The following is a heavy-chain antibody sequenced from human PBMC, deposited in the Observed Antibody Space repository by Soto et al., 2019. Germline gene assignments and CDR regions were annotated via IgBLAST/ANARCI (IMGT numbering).Heavy chain of an antibody. D-gene: IGHD3-10*01. CDR3: ARNYYGSGSYYSADYYYYLDV. Sequence: GASVKVSCKSSGYSFTTYTMHWVRQAPGQRLEWMGCINTGNGNTKYSQRFQGRVTVTRDTSASTAYMELSSLRSEDTAVYYCARNYYGSGSYYSADYYYYLDVWGTGTTVTVSS. CDR2: INTGNGNT. CDR1: GYSFTTYT. J-gene: IGHJ6*03. V-gene: IGHV1-3*04.